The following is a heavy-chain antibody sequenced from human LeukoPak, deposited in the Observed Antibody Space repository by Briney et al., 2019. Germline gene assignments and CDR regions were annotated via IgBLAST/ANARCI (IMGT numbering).Heavy chain of an antibody. J-gene: IGHJ4*02. CDR2: ISGSGGST. V-gene: IGHV3-23*01. CDR3: AKPGTYYYDSSGYPN. CDR1: GFTFSSYA. D-gene: IGHD3-22*01. Sequence: GGSLRLSCAASGFTFSSYAMSWVRQAPGKGLEWVSAISGSGGSTYYADSGKGRVTISRDNSKNTLYLQMNSLRAEDTAVYYCAKPGTYYYDSSGYPNWGQGTLVTVSS.